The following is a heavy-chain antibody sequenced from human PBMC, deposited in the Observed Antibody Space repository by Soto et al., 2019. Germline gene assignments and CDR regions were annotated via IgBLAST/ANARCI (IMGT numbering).Heavy chain of an antibody. D-gene: IGHD4-4*01. CDR3: AKVPLTTSLMFWFDP. CDR2: ISYDGSNK. CDR1: GFTFSSYG. Sequence: QVQLVESGGGVVQPGRSLRLSCAASGFTFSSYGMHWVRQAPGKGLEWVAVISYDGSNKYYADSVKGRFTISRDNSKNTLYLQMNSLRAEDTAVYYCAKVPLTTSLMFWFDPWGQGTLVTVSS. J-gene: IGHJ5*02. V-gene: IGHV3-30*18.